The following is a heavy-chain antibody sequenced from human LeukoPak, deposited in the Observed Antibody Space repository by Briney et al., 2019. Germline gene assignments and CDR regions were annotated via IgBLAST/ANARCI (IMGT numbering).Heavy chain of an antibody. CDR1: GFTVSSNY. V-gene: IGHV3-66*02. CDR3: ARGRTLGYYYMDV. CDR2: IYSGGST. D-gene: IGHD1-26*01. Sequence: PGGSLRLSCAASGFTVSSNYMSWVRQAPGKGLEWVSVIYSGGSTYYADSVKGRFTISRDNSKNTLYLQMNSLRAEDTAVYYCARGRTLGYYYMDVWGKGTTVTVSS. J-gene: IGHJ6*03.